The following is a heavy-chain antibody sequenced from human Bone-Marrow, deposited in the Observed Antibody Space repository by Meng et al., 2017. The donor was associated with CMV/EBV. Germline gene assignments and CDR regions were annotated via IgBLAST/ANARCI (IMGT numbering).Heavy chain of an antibody. J-gene: IGHJ5*02. V-gene: IGHV4-61*01. CDR1: RSSSFY. CDR2: LSHSGGS. Sequence: RSSSFYWSWSRQRPGQGLEWLGYLSHSGGSNYNASLRSRVTISIDTSNNQFSLKLSSVTTADTAFYYCAKDHEYCGGSCFSPWFDPWGQGILVTVSS. CDR3: AKDHEYCGGSCFSPWFDP. D-gene: IGHD2-21*01.